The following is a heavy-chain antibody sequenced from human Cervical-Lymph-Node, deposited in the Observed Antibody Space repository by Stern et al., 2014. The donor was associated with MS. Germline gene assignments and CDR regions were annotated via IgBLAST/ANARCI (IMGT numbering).Heavy chain of an antibody. Sequence: QMQLVQSGPGLVKPSETLSLTCAVSGGSISSRYWGWIRQPPGKGLEWIGLISHSGDTKYNPSLKSRVTISLDTSKTQFSLKVPSVTAADTAVYYCARLSTAVDFWGQGTLVTVSS. V-gene: IGHV4-59*08. CDR3: ARLSTAVDF. CDR2: ISHSGDT. CDR1: GGSISSRY. J-gene: IGHJ4*02.